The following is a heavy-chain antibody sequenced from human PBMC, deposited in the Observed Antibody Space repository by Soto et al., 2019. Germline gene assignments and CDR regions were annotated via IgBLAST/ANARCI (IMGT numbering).Heavy chain of an antibody. CDR1: GGSISSSSYY. CDR3: ARLRLSCSSTSCPRYYYYYYMDV. J-gene: IGHJ6*03. V-gene: IGHV4-39*01. Sequence: SETLSLTCTVSGGSISSSSYYWGWIRQPPGKGLEWIGSIYYSGSTYYNPSLKSRVTISVDTSKNQFSLKLSSVTAADTAVYYCARLRLSCSSTSCPRYYYYYYMDVWGKGTTVTVSS. D-gene: IGHD2-2*01. CDR2: IYYSGST.